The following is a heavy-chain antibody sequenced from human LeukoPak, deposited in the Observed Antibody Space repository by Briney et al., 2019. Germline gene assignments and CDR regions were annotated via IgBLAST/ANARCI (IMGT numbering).Heavy chain of an antibody. CDR2: IYYSGST. V-gene: IGHV4-61*08. J-gene: IGHJ4*02. Sequence: PSETLSLTCAVSGGSISSGGYYWSWIRQPPGKGLEWIGYIYYSGSTNYNPSLKSRVTISVDTSKNQFSLKLSSVTAADTAVYYCARLTPDTAMVLDYWGQGTLVTVSS. CDR1: GGSISSGGYY. D-gene: IGHD5-18*01. CDR3: ARLTPDTAMVLDY.